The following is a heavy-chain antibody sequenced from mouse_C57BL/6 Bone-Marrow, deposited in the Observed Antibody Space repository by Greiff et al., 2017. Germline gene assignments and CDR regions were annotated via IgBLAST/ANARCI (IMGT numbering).Heavy chain of an antibody. CDR1: GYTFTSYG. V-gene: IGHV1-81*01. CDR3: AREGAQALFAY. J-gene: IGHJ3*01. CDR2: IYPRSGNT. Sequence: VQLQQSGAELARPGASVKLSCKASGYTFTSYGISWVKQRTGQGLEWIGEIYPRSGNTYYNEKFKGKATLTADKSSSTAYMELRRLTSEDSAVYFCAREGAQALFAYWGQGTLVTVSA. D-gene: IGHD3-2*02.